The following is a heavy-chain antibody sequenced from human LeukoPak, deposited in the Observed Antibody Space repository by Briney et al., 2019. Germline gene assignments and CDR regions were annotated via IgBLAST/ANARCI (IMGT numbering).Heavy chain of an antibody. CDR2: ISGSGGST. D-gene: IGHD3-22*01. V-gene: IGHV3-23*01. J-gene: IGHJ4*02. CDR3: AKDGSYDSSGYYSH. Sequence: GSLRLSCAASGFTFSSYGMHWVRQAPGKGLEWVSAISGSGGSTYYADSVKGRFTISRDNSKNTLYLQMNSLRAEDTAVYYCAKDGSYDSSGYYSHWGQGTLVTVSS. CDR1: GFTFSSYG.